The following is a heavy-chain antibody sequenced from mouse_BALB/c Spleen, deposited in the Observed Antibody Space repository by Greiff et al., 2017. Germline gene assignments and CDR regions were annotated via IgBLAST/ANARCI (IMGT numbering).Heavy chain of an antibody. D-gene: IGHD1-2*01. CDR3: ARDGGRLRLFDY. J-gene: IGHJ2*01. CDR2: INSNGGST. Sequence: EVQVVESGGGLVQPGGSLKLSCAASGFTFSSYGMSWVRQTPDKRLELVATINSNGGSTYYPDSVKGRFTISRDNAKNTLYLQMSSLKSEDTAMYYCARDGGRLRLFDYWGQGTTLTVSS. V-gene: IGHV5-6-3*01. CDR1: GFTFSSYG.